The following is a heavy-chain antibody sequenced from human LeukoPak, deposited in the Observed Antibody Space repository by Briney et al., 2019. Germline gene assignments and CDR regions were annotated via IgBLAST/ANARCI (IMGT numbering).Heavy chain of an antibody. J-gene: IGHJ6*03. CDR1: GFAFSSFA. Sequence: PGGSLRLSCVACGFAFSSFAMSWVRQAPGKGLEWVSGLTGSGSTYHADSVKGRFTISRDNSKNTLSLQMNSLRAEDTAVYYCAKMKGWRLYDYCMDVWGKGTTVTVSS. D-gene: IGHD2-15*01. CDR3: AKMKGWRLYDYCMDV. CDR2: LTGSGST. V-gene: IGHV3-23*01.